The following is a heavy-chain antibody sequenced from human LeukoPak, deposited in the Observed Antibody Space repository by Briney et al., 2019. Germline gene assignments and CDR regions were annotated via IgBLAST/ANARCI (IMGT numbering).Heavy chain of an antibody. CDR1: GGSISSYY. V-gene: IGHV4-59*04. CDR2: IYYSGIT. D-gene: IGHD3-3*01. J-gene: IGHJ5*02. Sequence: PSETLSLTCTVSGGSISSYYWSWIRQPPGKGLEWIGYIYYSGITYYNPSLKSRVTISLDTSNNQFSLRLSSVTAADTALYYCARQRRITIFGLVITPFDPWGQGTLVSVSS. CDR3: ARQRRITIFGLVITPFDP.